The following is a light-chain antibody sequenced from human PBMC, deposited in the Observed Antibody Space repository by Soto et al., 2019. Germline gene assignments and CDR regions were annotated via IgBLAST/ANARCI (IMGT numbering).Light chain of an antibody. V-gene: IGLV1-44*01. J-gene: IGLJ1*01. CDR3: ASWDNSLNGLYV. CDR1: SSNIGGNT. CDR2: SNS. Sequence: QSVLTQPPSASGTPGQRVTFSCSGSSSNIGGNTVSWFQHLPRTAPKLLIFSNSQRPSGVPDRFSGSKSGTSASLAISGLQSEDEAHYYCASWDNSLNGLYVFGTGTKVTVL.